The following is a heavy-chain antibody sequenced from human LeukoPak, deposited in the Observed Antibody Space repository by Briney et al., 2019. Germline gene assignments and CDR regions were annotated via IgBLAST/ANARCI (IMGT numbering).Heavy chain of an antibody. V-gene: IGHV1-46*01. CDR3: ARPHSYGSTYFDC. D-gene: IGHD4-17*01. Sequence: ASVKVSCKASGYTFTSYYMHWVRQAPGQGLEWMGIINPSAGSTIYAQKFHGRVTMTRDTSTSTVYMELSSLRSDDTAMYYCARPHSYGSTYFDCWGQGTLVTVSS. J-gene: IGHJ4*02. CDR2: INPSAGST. CDR1: GYTFTSYY.